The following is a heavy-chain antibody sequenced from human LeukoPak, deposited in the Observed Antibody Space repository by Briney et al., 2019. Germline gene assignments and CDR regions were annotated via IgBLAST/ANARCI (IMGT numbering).Heavy chain of an antibody. J-gene: IGHJ6*02. D-gene: IGHD3-10*01. Sequence: GGSLRLSCAASGFTFSSYAMSWVRQAPGKGLECVSAISGSGGSTYYADSVKGRFTISRDNSKNTLYLQMNSLRAEDTAVYFCVRDYYGSGTYQGNYYYGMDVWGHGTTVTVSS. V-gene: IGHV3-23*01. CDR2: ISGSGGST. CDR1: GFTFSSYA. CDR3: VRDYYGSGTYQGNYYYGMDV.